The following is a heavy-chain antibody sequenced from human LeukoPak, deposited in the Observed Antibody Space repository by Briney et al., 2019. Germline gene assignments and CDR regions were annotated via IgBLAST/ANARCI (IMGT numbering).Heavy chain of an antibody. D-gene: IGHD3-22*01. J-gene: IGHJ4*02. Sequence: PGGSLRLSCAASGLTFSSYAMSWVRQAPGKGLEWVSAISRSGGSPHYADSVEGRFTVSRDNSNNTVSLQMNSLRAEDTAVYYCAKYDSSGYYFDYWGQGTLVTVSS. CDR3: AKYDSSGYYFDY. V-gene: IGHV3-23*01. CDR2: ISRSGGSP. CDR1: GLTFSSYA.